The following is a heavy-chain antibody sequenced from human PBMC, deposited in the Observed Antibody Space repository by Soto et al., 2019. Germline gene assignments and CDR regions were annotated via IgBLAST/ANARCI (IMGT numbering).Heavy chain of an antibody. V-gene: IGHV1-18*01. CDR3: ARYRGYSPFPYFDL. CDR2: ISAYNGNT. D-gene: IGHD1-26*01. CDR1: GYTFTIYG. Sequence: ASVKVSCKASGYTFTIYGISWVRQAPGQGLEWMGWISAYNGNTNYAQKLQGRVTMTTDTSTSTAYMELRSLRSDDTAVYYCARYRGYSPFPYFDLWGRGTLVTVSS. J-gene: IGHJ2*01.